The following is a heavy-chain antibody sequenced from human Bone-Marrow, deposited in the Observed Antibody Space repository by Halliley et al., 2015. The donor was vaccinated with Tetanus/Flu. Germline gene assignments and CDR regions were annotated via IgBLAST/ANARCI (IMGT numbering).Heavy chain of an antibody. CDR1: GFTFSGYS. J-gene: IGHJ4*02. Sequence: SLRLSCAASGFTFSGYSMNWVRQAPGKGLEWVSSISTSSSYIYYADSVKGRFTISRDNAKNSLYLQMNSLRAEDTAVYYCARRGWLQYPFDYWGRGTLVTVSP. CDR2: ISTSSSYI. D-gene: IGHD5-12*01. CDR3: ARRGWLQYPFDY. V-gene: IGHV3-21*01.